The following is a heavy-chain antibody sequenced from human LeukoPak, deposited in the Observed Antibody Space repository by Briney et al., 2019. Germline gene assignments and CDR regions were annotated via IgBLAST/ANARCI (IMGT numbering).Heavy chain of an antibody. V-gene: IGHV4-59*01. CDR1: GGSISTYY. CDR2: VYYSGNT. J-gene: IGHJ4*02. D-gene: IGHD1-26*01. Sequence: PETPSVTCTVSGGSISTYYWSWIRQPPGRGLEWIGYVYYSGNTNYNPSLKSRVTMSVDTSKNQFSLNLSSVTAADTAVYYCARSYSGSWIDYWGQGTLASVSS. CDR3: ARSYSGSWIDY.